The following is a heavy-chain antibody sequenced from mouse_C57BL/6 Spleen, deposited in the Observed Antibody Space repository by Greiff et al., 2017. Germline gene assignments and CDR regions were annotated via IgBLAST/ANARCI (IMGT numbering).Heavy chain of an antibody. CDR2: IWSDGST. J-gene: IGHJ1*03. CDR3: ARNYDYDDWYFDV. V-gene: IGHV2-6*02. Sequence: VQLKESGPGLVAPSQSLSITCTVSGFSLTSYGVHWVRQPPGKGLEWLVVIWSDGSTTYNSALKSRLSISKDNSKSQVFLNMNSLQTDDTAMYYCARNYDYDDWYFDVWGTGTTVTVSS. CDR1: GFSLTSYG. D-gene: IGHD2-4*01.